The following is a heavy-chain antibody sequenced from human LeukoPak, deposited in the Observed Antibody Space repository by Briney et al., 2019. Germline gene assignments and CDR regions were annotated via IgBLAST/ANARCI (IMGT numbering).Heavy chain of an antibody. CDR3: AHRRRYYDSSGYYYVFFDY. J-gene: IGHJ4*02. D-gene: IGHD3-22*01. CDR2: IYWNDDK. V-gene: IGHV2-5*01. CDR1: GFSLSTSGVG. Sequence: SGPTLVKPTQTLTLTCTFSGFSLSTSGVGVGWIRQPPGKALEWLALIYWNDDKRYSSSLKSRLTITKDTSKNQVVLTMTNMDPVDTATYYCAHRRRYYDSSGYYYVFFDYWGQGTLVTVSS.